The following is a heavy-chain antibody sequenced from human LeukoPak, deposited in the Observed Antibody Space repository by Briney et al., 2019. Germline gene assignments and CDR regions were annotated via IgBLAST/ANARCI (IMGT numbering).Heavy chain of an antibody. CDR1: GCHFCSYD. Sequence: PAGSLRLSCAASGCHFCSYDMNWFRQAPGKGLDGVAFIRYDGSNKYYADSVKGRFTISRDNAKNSLYLQMDSLRAEDTAVYYCAELGITMIGGVWGKGTTVTISS. D-gene: IGHD3-10*02. V-gene: IGHV3-30*02. CDR3: AELGITMIGGV. CDR2: IRYDGSNK. J-gene: IGHJ6*04.